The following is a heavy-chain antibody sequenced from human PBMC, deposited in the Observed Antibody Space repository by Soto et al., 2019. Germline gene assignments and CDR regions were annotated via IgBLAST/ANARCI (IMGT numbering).Heavy chain of an antibody. V-gene: IGHV4-34*01. J-gene: IGHJ4*02. Sequence: SETLSLTCAVYGGSFSGYYWSWIRQPPGKGLKWIGEINHSGSTNYNPSLKSRVTISVDTSKNQFSLKLSSVTAADTAVYYCSRGGAQWELPNPNFDYWGQGPLVTAPQ. CDR1: GGSFSGYY. CDR3: SRGGAQWELPNPNFDY. D-gene: IGHD1-26*01. CDR2: INHSGST.